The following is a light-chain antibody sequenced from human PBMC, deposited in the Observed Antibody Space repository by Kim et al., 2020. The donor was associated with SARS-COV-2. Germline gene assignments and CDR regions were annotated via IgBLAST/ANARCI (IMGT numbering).Light chain of an antibody. CDR1: GSNIGSNY. Sequence: VTISCSGSGSNIGSNYVAWYQQLPGTAPKLLIHSNSHRPSGVPDRFSGSKSGTSASLAISGLQSEDEADYYCAAWDDTLNGPKVVFGGGTQLTVL. CDR2: SNS. J-gene: IGLJ2*01. CDR3: AAWDDTLNGPKVV. V-gene: IGLV1-44*01.